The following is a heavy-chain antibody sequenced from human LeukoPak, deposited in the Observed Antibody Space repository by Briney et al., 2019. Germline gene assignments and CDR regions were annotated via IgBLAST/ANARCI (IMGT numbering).Heavy chain of an antibody. D-gene: IGHD3-22*01. Sequence: ASVKVSCKASGYSFTKYGMNWVRQAPGQGLEWMGWINTNTGNPTYAQGFTGRFVFSLDTSVSTAYLQISSLKAEDTGVYYCARDSRHYDSSEDYWGQGTLVTVSS. CDR3: ARDSRHYDSSEDY. CDR2: INTNTGNP. V-gene: IGHV7-4-1*02. CDR1: GYSFTKYG. J-gene: IGHJ4*02.